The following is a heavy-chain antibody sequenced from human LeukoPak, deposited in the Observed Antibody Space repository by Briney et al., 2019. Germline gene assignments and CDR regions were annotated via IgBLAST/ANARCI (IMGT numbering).Heavy chain of an antibody. Sequence: GGSLRLSCAASGFTFSNFWMHWVRQAPGKGLVWVSHINPDGSTTTYADSVKGRFTISRDNAKNTLYLQMKSLRAEDTAVYYCADHFADAFDLWGHGTMVTVSS. CDR3: ADHFADAFDL. V-gene: IGHV3-74*01. CDR2: INPDGSTT. J-gene: IGHJ3*01. CDR1: GFTFSNFW. D-gene: IGHD3-3*02.